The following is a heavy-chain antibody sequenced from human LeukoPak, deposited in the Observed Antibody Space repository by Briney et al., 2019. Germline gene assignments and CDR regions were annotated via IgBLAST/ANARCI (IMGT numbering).Heavy chain of an antibody. CDR1: GFTFSTYG. CDR2: ISGSDDGT. J-gene: IGHJ4*02. D-gene: IGHD2-15*01. CDR3: AKSPVSSCRGSFCYPFDY. V-gene: IGHV3-23*01. Sequence: GGTLRLSCAGSGFTFSTYGMSWVRQAPGKGLEWVSAISGSDDGTYYADSVKGRFTISRDNSRNTLYLQMNTLRAEDTAVYFCAKSPVSSCRGSFCYPFDYWGQGNLVTVSS.